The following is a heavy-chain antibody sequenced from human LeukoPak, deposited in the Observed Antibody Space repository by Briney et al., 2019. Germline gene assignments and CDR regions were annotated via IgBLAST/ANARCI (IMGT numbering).Heavy chain of an antibody. CDR3: ARRSRGYCSSTSCYTGSGYYYYYMDV. Sequence: SETLSLTCTVSGDSITNYYWIWIRQSPGKGLEWIGSFFYIGNRNYNPSLQRRVTISVDTSNNQFSLKLSSVTAADTAVYYCARRSRGYCSSTSCYTGSGYYYYYMDVWGKGTTVTVSS. CDR2: FFYIGNR. V-gene: IGHV4-59*12. CDR1: GDSITNYY. D-gene: IGHD2-2*02. J-gene: IGHJ6*03.